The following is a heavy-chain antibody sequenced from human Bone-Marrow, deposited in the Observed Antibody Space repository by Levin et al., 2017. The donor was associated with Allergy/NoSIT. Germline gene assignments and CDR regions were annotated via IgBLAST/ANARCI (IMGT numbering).Heavy chain of an antibody. V-gene: IGHV5-51*01. J-gene: IGHJ4*02. CDR3: ATAKTELATPFDY. D-gene: IGHD6-13*01. CDR1: GSSFSSYW. CDR2: IYPGDSDT. Sequence: GESLKISCKGSGSSFSSYWIGWVRQMPGKGLEWMGIIYPGDSDTRYSPSFQGQVTMSADKSTTTAYLQWSSLKASDSAIYYCATAKTELATPFDYWGQGTLVTVSS.